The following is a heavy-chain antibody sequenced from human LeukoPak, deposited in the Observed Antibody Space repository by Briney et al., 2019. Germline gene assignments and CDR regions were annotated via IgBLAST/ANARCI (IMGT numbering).Heavy chain of an antibody. V-gene: IGHV1-2*02. Sequence: ASVKVSCKASGYTFTAYYMHWVRQAPGQGLVWMGWINSNSGDTNYAQKFQGRVTMTRDTSTSTAYLELSRLRSDDTAVFYCARDGSMDVWGQGTTVTVSS. CDR2: INSNSGDT. CDR1: GYTFTAYY. CDR3: ARDGSMDV. J-gene: IGHJ6*02.